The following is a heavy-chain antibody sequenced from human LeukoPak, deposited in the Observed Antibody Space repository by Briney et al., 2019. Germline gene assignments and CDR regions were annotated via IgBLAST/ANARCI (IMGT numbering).Heavy chain of an antibody. V-gene: IGHV3-7*01. CDR2: INKDGSEE. Sequence: PGGSLRLSCAASDFMFSDYWMSWVRQAPGKGPEWVANINKDGSEEHYVDSVKGRFTVSRDNAKNSLFLRMNSLRVEDTAVYYCATYDNWVAGDVWGQGTSVSVSS. CDR1: DFMFSDYW. CDR3: ATYDNWVAGDV. J-gene: IGHJ6*02. D-gene: IGHD1-1*01.